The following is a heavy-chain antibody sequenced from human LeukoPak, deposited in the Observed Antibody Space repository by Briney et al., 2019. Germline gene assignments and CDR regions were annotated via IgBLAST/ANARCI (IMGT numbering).Heavy chain of an antibody. Sequence: GGSLRLSCAASGFTFSSYGMHWVRQAPGKGLEGVAVISYDGSNKYYADSVKGRFTISRDNSNNTLYLQMNSLRAEDTAVYYCAKGAAVAVSWGPGTLAPVSA. J-gene: IGHJ5*02. CDR3: AKGAAVAVS. CDR1: GFTFSSYG. CDR2: ISYDGSNK. V-gene: IGHV3-30*18. D-gene: IGHD6-19*01.